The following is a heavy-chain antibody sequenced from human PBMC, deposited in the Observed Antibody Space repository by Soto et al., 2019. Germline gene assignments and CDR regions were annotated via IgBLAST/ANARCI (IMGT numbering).Heavy chain of an antibody. J-gene: IGHJ5*02. D-gene: IGHD1-26*01. Sequence: SETLSLTCAVSGGSISTGDYSWSWIRQPPGKGLEWIGYIYHSGRTYYNPSLKSRVTISVDRSTNQFSLKLSSVTAADTAVYYCARDSEYYPLMPWGQGTLVTVSS. CDR3: ARDSEYYPLMP. V-gene: IGHV4-30-2*01. CDR2: IYHSGRT. CDR1: GGSISTGDYS.